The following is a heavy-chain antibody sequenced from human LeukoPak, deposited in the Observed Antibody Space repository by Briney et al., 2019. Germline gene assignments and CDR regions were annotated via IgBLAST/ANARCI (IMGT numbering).Heavy chain of an antibody. V-gene: IGHV5-51*01. CDR2: IYPRDSDT. CDR1: GYSFTNYW. D-gene: IGHD6-13*01. Sequence: PGESLKISCKGSGYSFTNYWIAWVRQMPGKGLEWMGIIYPRDSDTRYSPSFQGQVTISADKSISTAYLQWSSLKASDTAMYYCARRGVAAADYYYYMDVWGKGTTVTVSS. CDR3: ARRGVAAADYYYYMDV. J-gene: IGHJ6*03.